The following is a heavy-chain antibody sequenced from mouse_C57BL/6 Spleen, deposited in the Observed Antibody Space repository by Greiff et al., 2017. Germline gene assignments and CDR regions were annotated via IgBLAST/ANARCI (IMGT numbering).Heavy chain of an antibody. Sequence: VKLVESGAELVRPGASVTLSCKASGYTFTDYEMHWVKQTPVHGLEWIGALDPETGGTAYNQKFKGKAILTADKSSSTAYMELRSLTSEDSAVYYCTRDDYDVGYFDVWGTGTTVTVSS. V-gene: IGHV1-15*01. CDR3: TRDDYDVGYFDV. CDR2: LDPETGGT. J-gene: IGHJ1*03. CDR1: GYTFTDYE. D-gene: IGHD2-4*01.